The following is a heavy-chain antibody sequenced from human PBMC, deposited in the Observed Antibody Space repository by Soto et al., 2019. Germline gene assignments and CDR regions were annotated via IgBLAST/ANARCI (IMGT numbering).Heavy chain of an antibody. V-gene: IGHV5-51*01. CDR3: ARYSGSYWHYLDF. Sequence: DSLQISCKGSGYSFASHWVAWLRHMPEKGLEWIGTIYPGDSDTKYSSAFRGHVTISADTSVSTAYLQWRSLEATDSAIYYCARYSGSYWHYLDFWGQGTLVTVSS. J-gene: IGHJ4*02. D-gene: IGHD1-26*01. CDR2: IYPGDSDT. CDR1: GYSFASHW.